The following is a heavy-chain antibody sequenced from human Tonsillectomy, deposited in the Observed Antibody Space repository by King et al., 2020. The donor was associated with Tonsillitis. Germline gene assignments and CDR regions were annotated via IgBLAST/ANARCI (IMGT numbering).Heavy chain of an antibody. CDR3: AKATHYDILPGDAPDDAFDI. Sequence: VQLVESGGGLVQPGGSLRLSCAASGFTFSSYAMSWVRQAPGKGLEWVSAISGSGGSTYYAGSVKGRFTISRDNSKNTLYLQMNSLRAEDTAVYYCAKATHYDILPGDAPDDAFDIWGQGTMVTVSS. CDR2: ISGSGGST. CDR1: GFTFSSYA. J-gene: IGHJ3*02. D-gene: IGHD3-9*01. V-gene: IGHV3-23*04.